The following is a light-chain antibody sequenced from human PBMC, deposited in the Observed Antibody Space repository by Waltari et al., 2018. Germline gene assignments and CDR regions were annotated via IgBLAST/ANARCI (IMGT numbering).Light chain of an antibody. V-gene: IGLV1-47*01. CDR1: RSNIGSNY. Sequence: QTVLTQPPSASGTPGQHATISCSGSRSNIGSNYVYCYQQLPGTAPKLLFYTNNQRPTGVPDRFSGSKSGTAASLAITGLRSEDEADYYCAAWDDSLRVVFGGGTKLTVL. J-gene: IGLJ2*01. CDR3: AAWDDSLRVV. CDR2: TNN.